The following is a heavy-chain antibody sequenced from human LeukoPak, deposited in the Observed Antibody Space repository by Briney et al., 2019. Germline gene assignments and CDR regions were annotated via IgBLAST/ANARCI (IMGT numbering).Heavy chain of an antibody. CDR3: ARGACSGGSCYSWTYYYYYYMDV. J-gene: IGHJ6*03. V-gene: IGHV3-23*01. CDR1: GFTFNGYG. Sequence: GGSLRLSCVASGFTFNGYGVSWVRQAPGKGLEWVSSITGSGGSTYYADSVKGRFTISRDNSKNTLYLQMNSLRAEDTAVYYCARGACSGGSCYSWTYYYYYYMDVWGKGTTVTVSS. D-gene: IGHD2-15*01. CDR2: ITGSGGST.